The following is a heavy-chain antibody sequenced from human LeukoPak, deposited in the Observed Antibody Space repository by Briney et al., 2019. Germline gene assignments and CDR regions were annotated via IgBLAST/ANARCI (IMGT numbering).Heavy chain of an antibody. CDR2: ISYDGSNK. Sequence: GGSLRLSCAASGFTFSSYGMHWVRQAPGKGLEWVAVISYDGSNKYYADSVKGRFTISRDSSKNTLYLQMNSLRAEDTAVYYCAKDYGDYEGGQGTLVTVSS. D-gene: IGHD4-17*01. CDR3: AKDYGDYE. V-gene: IGHV3-30*18. J-gene: IGHJ4*02. CDR1: GFTFSSYG.